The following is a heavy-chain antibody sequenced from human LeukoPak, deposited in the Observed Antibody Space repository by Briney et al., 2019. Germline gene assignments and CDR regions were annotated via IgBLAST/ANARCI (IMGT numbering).Heavy chain of an antibody. CDR2: IKEDGNEK. J-gene: IGHJ2*01. CDR1: GFTSSTYL. Sequence: PGGSLRLSCAASGFTSSTYLMSWVRQAPGKGLEWVATIKEDGNEKYYVDSVEGRFTISRDNAKNSLYLQMNSLRAEDTALYYCAKDKGGYNYWYFDLWGRGTLVTVSS. D-gene: IGHD6-25*01. V-gene: IGHV3-7*03. CDR3: AKDKGGYNYWYFDL.